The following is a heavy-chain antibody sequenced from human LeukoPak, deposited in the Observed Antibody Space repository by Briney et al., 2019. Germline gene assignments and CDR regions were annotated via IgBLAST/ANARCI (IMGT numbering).Heavy chain of an antibody. CDR2: IYYTGST. CDR3: ARFLKPTAMFAFDI. D-gene: IGHD2-2*01. J-gene: IGHJ3*02. Sequence: SETLSLTCTVSGGSINNYYWSWVRQPPGKGLEWIGYIYYTGSTIYNPSLKSRVIMSVDTPKNQFSLKLSSVTAADTAVFYCARFLKPTAMFAFDIWGQRTMVTVSS. V-gene: IGHV4-59*01. CDR1: GGSINNYY.